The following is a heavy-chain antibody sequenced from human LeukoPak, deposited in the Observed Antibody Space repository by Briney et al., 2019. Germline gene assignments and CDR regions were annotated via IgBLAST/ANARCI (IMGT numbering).Heavy chain of an antibody. CDR2: IRYDGSNK. V-gene: IGHV3-30*02. Sequence: GESLKISCAASGFTFSSYGMHWVRQAPGKGLEWVAFIRYDGSNKYYADSVKGRFTISRDNSKNTLYLQMNSLRAEDTAVYYCAKALSVVITYFDYWGQGTLVTVSS. CDR1: GFTFSSYG. D-gene: IGHD3-22*01. J-gene: IGHJ4*02. CDR3: AKALSVVITYFDY.